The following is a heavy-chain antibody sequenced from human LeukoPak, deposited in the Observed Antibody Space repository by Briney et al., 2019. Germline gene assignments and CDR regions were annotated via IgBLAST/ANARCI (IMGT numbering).Heavy chain of an antibody. CDR1: GGSISSGGYY. D-gene: IGHD4-11*01. CDR3: ARGDYSNYMFDP. J-gene: IGHJ5*02. CDR2: IYHTGTT. Sequence: PSETLSLTCTVSGGSISSGGYYWSWIGQHPGKGLEWIGFIYHTGTTHYNPSLKSRITISVDTSDNQFSLRLTSVTAADTAVYYCARGDYSNYMFDPWGQGTLVTVSS. V-gene: IGHV4-31*03.